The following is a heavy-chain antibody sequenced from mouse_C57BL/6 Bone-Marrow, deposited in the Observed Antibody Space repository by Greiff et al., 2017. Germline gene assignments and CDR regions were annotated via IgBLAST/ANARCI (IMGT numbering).Heavy chain of an antibody. CDR3: ARFSIPLYYSKYPYAMDY. CDR1: GFTFTDYY. V-gene: IGHV7-3*01. CDR2: IRNKANGYTT. J-gene: IGHJ4*01. Sequence: EVKLVASGGGLVQPGGSLSLSCAASGFTFTDYYMSWVRQPPGKALEWLGFIRNKANGYTTEYSASVKGRFTISRDNSQSILYLQMNALRAEDSATYYCARFSIPLYYSKYPYAMDYWGQGTSVTVSS. D-gene: IGHD2-5*01.